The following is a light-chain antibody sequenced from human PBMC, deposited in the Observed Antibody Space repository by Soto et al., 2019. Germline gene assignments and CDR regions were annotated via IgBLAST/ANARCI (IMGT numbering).Light chain of an antibody. CDR3: QQYNSFIQT. Sequence: DIQMTQSPSTLSASVGDRVTITCRASQSISSWLAWYQQKPGKAPKLLIYDASRLESGVPSRFSGSGSGTEYTLTISSLQPDDFATYYCQQYNSFIQTFGQGTKVDIK. J-gene: IGKJ1*01. CDR2: DAS. V-gene: IGKV1-5*01. CDR1: QSISSW.